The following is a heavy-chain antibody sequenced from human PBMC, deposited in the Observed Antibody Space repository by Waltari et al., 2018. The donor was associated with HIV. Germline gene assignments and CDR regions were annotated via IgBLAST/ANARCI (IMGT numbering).Heavy chain of an antibody. CDR1: GDYG. V-gene: IGHV3-49*03. D-gene: IGHD6-19*01. Sequence: GDYGVSWFRQAPGKGLEWVGFIRLKANGGATQYGASVKGRFTISREDSKSVAYLQMNSLEIEDTAVYFCARGGVAVPGIHYWGQGTLVIVSS. CDR3: ARGGVAVPGIHY. J-gene: IGHJ4*02. CDR2: IRLKANGGAT.